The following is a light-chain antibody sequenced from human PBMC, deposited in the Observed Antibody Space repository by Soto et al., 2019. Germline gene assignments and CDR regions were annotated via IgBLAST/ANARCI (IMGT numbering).Light chain of an antibody. CDR1: QGIGNY. J-gene: IGKJ2*01. Sequence: DIQMTQSPSSLSASVGDRVTITCRASQGIGNYLAWFLQQPGKAPKSLIFAASSLQSGVPSKFSVSGSGTDFTLTISSRQYLDFATPYYQHYNPYPYTFGQGTNLELK. CDR2: AAS. V-gene: IGKV1-16*02. CDR3: QHYNPYPYT.